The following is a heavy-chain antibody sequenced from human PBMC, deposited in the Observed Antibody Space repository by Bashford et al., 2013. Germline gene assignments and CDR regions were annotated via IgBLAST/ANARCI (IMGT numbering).Heavy chain of an antibody. D-gene: IGHD3/OR15-3a*01. CDR3: ARGGPAFGPFIPSRKVFDF. CDR1: GYTFTAYY. V-gene: IGHV1-2*02. J-gene: IGHJ3*01. CDR2: INPNSGGT. Sequence: ASVKVSCKASGYTFTAYYMHWMRQAPGQGLEWMGWINPNSGGTDLARKLQGRVTLTRDTSNSTAYMEMSGLRSDDTAVYYCARGGPAFGPFIPSRKVFDFWGQGTLVTVSS.